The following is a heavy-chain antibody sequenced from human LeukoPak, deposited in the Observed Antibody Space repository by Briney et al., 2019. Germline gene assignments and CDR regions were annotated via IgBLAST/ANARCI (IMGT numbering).Heavy chain of an antibody. CDR1: GYTFTSYG. CDR2: ISTYNGNT. V-gene: IGHV1-18*01. CDR3: ARGNQLELDDAFDI. Sequence: ASVKVSCKASGYTFTSYGINWVRQAPGQGLEWMGWISTYNGNTNYAENLQGRVTMTTDTSTSTAYMELRSLRSDDTAVYYCARGNQLELDDAFDIWGQGTMVTVSS. J-gene: IGHJ3*02. D-gene: IGHD1-1*01.